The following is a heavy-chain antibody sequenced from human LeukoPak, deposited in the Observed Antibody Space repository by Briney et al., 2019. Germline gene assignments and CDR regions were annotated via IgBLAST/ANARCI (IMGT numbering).Heavy chain of an antibody. CDR3: ARGDWSYGALGDV. CDR2: INPNSGAT. Sequence: GASVKVSCKASGYTFTGYYMHWVRQAPGQGLEWMGWINPNSGATNYAQKFQGRVTMTRDTSISTAYMQLSSLRSDDTAVYYCARGDWSYGALGDVWGKGTTVTVST. CDR1: GYTFTGYY. V-gene: IGHV1-2*02. J-gene: IGHJ6*04. D-gene: IGHD3-10*01.